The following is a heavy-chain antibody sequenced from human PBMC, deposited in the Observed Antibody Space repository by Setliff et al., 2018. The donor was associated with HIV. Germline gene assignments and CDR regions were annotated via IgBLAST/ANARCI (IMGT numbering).Heavy chain of an antibody. D-gene: IGHD5-12*01. Sequence: PGGSLSLSCAASGFTFSSYAMCWVRQAPGKGLEWVSTINSNGGSTYYADSVKGRFTISRDNSKNTLSLQMNSLRVEDTAVYYCAKGASFSGSYFDYWGQGTLVTVSS. CDR1: GFTFSSYA. CDR2: INSNGGST. CDR3: AKGASFSGSYFDY. J-gene: IGHJ4*02. V-gene: IGHV3-23*01.